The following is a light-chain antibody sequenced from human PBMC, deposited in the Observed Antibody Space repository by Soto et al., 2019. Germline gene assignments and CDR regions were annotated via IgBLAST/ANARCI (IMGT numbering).Light chain of an antibody. CDR1: SSNIGSNY. CDR3: AAWDDSLSGVV. J-gene: IGLJ2*01. V-gene: IGLV1-47*01. Sequence: QLVLTQPPSASGTPGQRVTISCSGSSSNIGSNYVYWYQQLPGTAPKLLIYRNNQRPSGVPDRFSGSKSGTSASLAISGLRSEDEADYYCAAWDDSLSGVVFGGGTKFTVL. CDR2: RNN.